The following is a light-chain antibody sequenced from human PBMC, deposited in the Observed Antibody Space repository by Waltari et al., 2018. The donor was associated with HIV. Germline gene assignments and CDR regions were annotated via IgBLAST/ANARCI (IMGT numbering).Light chain of an antibody. CDR2: VNSDGSH. Sequence: QLVLTQSPSASASLGASVKLTCTLSSGHSTYAIAWHQQQPEKGPRYLMNVNSDGSHSKGDGIPDRFSGSSSGSERYLIISSLQSEDEADYYCQTWGTGIRVFGGGTKLTVL. CDR3: QTWGTGIRV. CDR1: SGHSTYA. V-gene: IGLV4-69*01. J-gene: IGLJ3*02.